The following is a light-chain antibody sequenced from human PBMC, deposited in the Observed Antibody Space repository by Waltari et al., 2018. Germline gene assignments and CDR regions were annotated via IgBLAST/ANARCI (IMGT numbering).Light chain of an antibody. CDR3: QSYDSGLNGLF. V-gene: IGLV1-40*01. CDR2: DDS. CDR1: SSNIGSPYN. J-gene: IGLJ2*01. Sequence: QSVLTQPPSVSGAPGQRVTIYCPGSSSNIGSPYNVHWYQQVPGRAPKLLIYDDSHRPSGVPDRFSGSKSGTSASLAITGLQAEDEAEYFCQSYDSGLNGLFFGGGTKVTVL.